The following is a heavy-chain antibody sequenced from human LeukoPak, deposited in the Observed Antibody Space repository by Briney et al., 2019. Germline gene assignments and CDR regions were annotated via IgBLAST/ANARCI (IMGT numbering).Heavy chain of an antibody. J-gene: IGHJ4*02. Sequence: GASVKVSCKASGGTFISYAISWVRQAPGQGLEWMGGIIPIFGTANYAQKFQGRVTITADESTSTAYMELSSLRSEDTAVYYCASYYGSGSYTSDYWGQGTLVTVSS. CDR3: ASYYGSGSYTSDY. V-gene: IGHV1-69*13. CDR1: GGTFISYA. CDR2: IIPIFGTA. D-gene: IGHD3-10*01.